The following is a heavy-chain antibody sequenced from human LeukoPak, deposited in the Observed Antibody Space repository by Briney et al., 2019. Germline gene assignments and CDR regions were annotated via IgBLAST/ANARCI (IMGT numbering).Heavy chain of an antibody. D-gene: IGHD2-15*01. V-gene: IGHV4-59*01. J-gene: IGHJ4*02. CDR1: GGSISSYY. CDR3: ARRGYCSGGSCFWELDY. Sequence: SETLSLTCTVSGGSISSYYWSWIRQPPGKGLEWTGYIYYSGSTNYNPSLKSRVTISVDTSKNQFSLKLSSVTAADTAVYYCARRGYCSGGSCFWELDYWGQGTLVTVSS. CDR2: IYYSGST.